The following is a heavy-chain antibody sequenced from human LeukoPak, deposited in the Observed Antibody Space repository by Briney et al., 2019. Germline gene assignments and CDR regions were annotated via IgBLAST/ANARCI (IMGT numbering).Heavy chain of an antibody. J-gene: IGHJ5*02. CDR3: ARTGSRRLGELFVPLKRFDP. Sequence: ASVKVSCKASGYTFTSYDINWVRQATGQGLEWMGWMNPNSGNTGYAQKFQGRVTMTRNTSISTAYMGLSSLRSEDTAVYYCARTGSRRLGELFVPLKRFDPWGQGTLVTVSS. CDR2: MNPNSGNT. D-gene: IGHD3-10*01. CDR1: GYTFTSYD. V-gene: IGHV1-8*01.